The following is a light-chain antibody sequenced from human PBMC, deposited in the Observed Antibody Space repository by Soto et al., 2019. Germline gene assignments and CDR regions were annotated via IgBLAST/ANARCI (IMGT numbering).Light chain of an antibody. CDR1: SGSVSSRYY. Sequence: QTVLTQEASLSVSPGETVTLTCGLTSGSVSSRYYPSWYRQDPGQTPRTLIYSGDIRSSGVPDRFSGSILGSKAALTITGAQADDESVYYCVLYMKGDIRVFGGGTKVTV. CDR2: SGD. J-gene: IGLJ2*01. V-gene: IGLV8-61*01. CDR3: VLYMKGDIRV.